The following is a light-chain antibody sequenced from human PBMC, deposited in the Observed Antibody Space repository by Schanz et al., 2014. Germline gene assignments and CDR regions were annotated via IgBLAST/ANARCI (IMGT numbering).Light chain of an antibody. CDR1: SGHSSYA. J-gene: IGLJ2*01. CDR3: QTWGPGTVV. Sequence: QLVLTQSPSASASLGASVKLTCTLSSGHSSYAIAWHQQQPEKGPRYLMKLNSDGSHNKGDGIPDRFSGSSSGTERYLTISSLQSEDEADYYCQTWGPGTVVFGGGTKLTVL. V-gene: IGLV4-69*01. CDR2: LNSDGSH.